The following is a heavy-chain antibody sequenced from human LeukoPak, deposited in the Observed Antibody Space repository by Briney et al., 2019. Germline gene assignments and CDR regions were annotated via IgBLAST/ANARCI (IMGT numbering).Heavy chain of an antibody. J-gene: IGHJ4*02. D-gene: IGHD3-22*01. CDR3: ARAIYNSSVHFDY. V-gene: IGHV4-59*01. Sequence: SETLSLTCTVSGDSISNYYWTWIRQPPGKGLEWIGYIYYSGTTDYNPPLKSRVTISVDTSKNQFSLKLSSVTAADTAVYYCARAIYNSSVHFDYWGQGTLVTVSS. CDR2: IYYSGTT. CDR1: GDSISNYY.